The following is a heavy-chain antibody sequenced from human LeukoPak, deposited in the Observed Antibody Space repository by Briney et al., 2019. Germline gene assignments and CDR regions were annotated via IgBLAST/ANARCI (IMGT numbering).Heavy chain of an antibody. CDR3: ARDEMAVTNFDY. D-gene: IGHD4-17*01. V-gene: IGHV4-34*01. CDR1: GGSFSGYY. CDR2: INHSGST. J-gene: IGHJ4*02. Sequence: SETLSLTCAVYGGSFSGYYWSWIRQPPGKGLEWIGEINHSGSTNYNPSLKSRVTISVDTSKNQFSLKLSSVTAADTAVYYCARDEMAVTNFDYWGQGTLVTVSS.